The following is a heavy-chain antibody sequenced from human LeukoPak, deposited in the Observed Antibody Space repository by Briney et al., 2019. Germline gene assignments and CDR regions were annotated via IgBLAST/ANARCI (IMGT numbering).Heavy chain of an antibody. CDR2: INPNSGGT. V-gene: IGHV1-2*02. CDR1: GYTFTGYY. CDR3: ARVWYSPRYYYYYYYMDV. J-gene: IGHJ6*03. Sequence: ASVKVSCEASGYTFTGYYMHWVRQAPGQGLEWMGWINPNSGGTNYAQKFQGRVTMTRDTSISTAYMELSRLRSDDTAVYYCARVWYSPRYYYYYYYMDVWGKGTTVTVSS. D-gene: IGHD1-1*01.